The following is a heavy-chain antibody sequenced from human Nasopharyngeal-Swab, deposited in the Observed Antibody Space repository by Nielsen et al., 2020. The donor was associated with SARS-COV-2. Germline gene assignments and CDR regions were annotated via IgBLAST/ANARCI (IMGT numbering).Heavy chain of an antibody. CDR1: GFTFSSYS. CDR3: ARTRGGIAVAGRGYWYFDL. D-gene: IGHD6-19*01. V-gene: IGHV3-48*04. Sequence: GGSLRLSCAASGFTFSSYSMNWVRQAPGKGLEWVSYISSSSSTIYYANSVKGRFTISRDNAKNTLYLQMNSLRAEDTAVYYCARTRGGIAVAGRGYWYFDLWGRGTLVTVSS. J-gene: IGHJ2*01. CDR2: ISSSSSTI.